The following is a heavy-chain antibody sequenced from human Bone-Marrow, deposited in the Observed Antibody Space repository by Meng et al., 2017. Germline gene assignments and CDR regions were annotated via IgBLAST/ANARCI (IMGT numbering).Heavy chain of an antibody. V-gene: IGHV4-4*02. J-gene: IGHJ4*02. D-gene: IGHD3-22*01. CDR1: GGSSSSSNW. CDR3: ARASKGDSSGYCLDY. CDR2: IYHSGST. Sequence: QVQVQQWGPGRVKPAGTLSRTGAVSGGSSSSSNWWSWVRQPPGKGLEWIGEIYHSGSTNYSPSLKSRVTISVDKSKNQFSLKLSSVTAADTAVYYCARASKGDSSGYCLDYWGQGTLVTVSS.